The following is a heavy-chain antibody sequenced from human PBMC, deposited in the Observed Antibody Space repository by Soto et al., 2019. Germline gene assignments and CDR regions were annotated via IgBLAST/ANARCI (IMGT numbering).Heavy chain of an antibody. CDR2: IIPIFGTA. V-gene: IGHV1-69*13. Sequence: SVKVSCNASGGTFSSYAISWVRQAPGQGLEWMGGIIPIFGTANYAQKFQGRVTITADESTSTAYMELSSLRSEDTAVYYRARYGGGGLFDYWGQGTLVTVSS. CDR3: ARYGGGGLFDY. J-gene: IGHJ4*02. CDR1: GGTFSSYA. D-gene: IGHD4-17*01.